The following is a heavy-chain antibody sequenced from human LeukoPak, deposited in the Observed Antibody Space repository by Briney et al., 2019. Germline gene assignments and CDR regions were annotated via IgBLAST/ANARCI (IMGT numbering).Heavy chain of an antibody. D-gene: IGHD1-26*01. CDR1: GYTFPSYD. J-gene: IGHJ4*02. Sequence: ASVKVSCKTSGYTFPSYDINWVRQAAGQGLEWMGWMNPNSGNTGYAQKFQGRVTITRNTSITTAYMELSSLRSEDTAVYFCARGPKWSGSYYYFDFWGEGTLVTVSS. CDR3: ARGPKWSGSYYYFDF. CDR2: MNPNSGNT. V-gene: IGHV1-8*01.